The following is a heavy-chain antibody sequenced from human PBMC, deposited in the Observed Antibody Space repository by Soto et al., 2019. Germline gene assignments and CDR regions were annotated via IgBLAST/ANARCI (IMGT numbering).Heavy chain of an antibody. CDR1: GFTFSTYA. V-gene: IGHV3-23*01. D-gene: IGHD7-27*01. Sequence: PGGSLRLSCAASGFTFSTYAMSWVRQAPGKGLEWVSAISGTGGSTYYADSVKGRFTVSRDNSKSTLYLEMNSLRAEDTAVYFCAKVPNWGAHYYFDYWGQGTLVTVSS. CDR3: AKVPNWGAHYYFDY. J-gene: IGHJ4*02. CDR2: ISGTGGST.